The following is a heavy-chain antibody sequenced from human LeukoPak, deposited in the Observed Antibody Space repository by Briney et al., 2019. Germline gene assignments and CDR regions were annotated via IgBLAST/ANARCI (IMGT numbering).Heavy chain of an antibody. V-gene: IGHV3-48*03. CDR1: GFTFDDYA. CDR2: ISSSGSTI. D-gene: IGHD4-23*01. CDR3: ARDYGGSSPFDY. Sequence: GGSLRLSCAASGFTFDDYAMHWVRQAPGKGLEWVSYISSSGSTIYYADSVKGRFTISRDNAKNSLYLQMNSLRAEDTAVYYCARDYGGSSPFDYWGQGTLVTVSS. J-gene: IGHJ4*02.